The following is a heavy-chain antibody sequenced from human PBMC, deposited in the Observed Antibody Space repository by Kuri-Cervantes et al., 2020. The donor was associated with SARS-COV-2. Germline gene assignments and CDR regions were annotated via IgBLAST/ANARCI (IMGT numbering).Heavy chain of an antibody. CDR3: ARENKGSFDY. CDR1: GYSISSGYY. Sequence: GSLRLSCAVSGYSISSGYYWGWIRQPPGKGLEWIGSIYDSGSTYYNPSLKSRVTISVDRSKNQFSLKLSSVTAADTAVYYCARENKGSFDYWGQGTLVTVSS. J-gene: IGHJ4*02. CDR2: IYDSGST. V-gene: IGHV4-38-2*02.